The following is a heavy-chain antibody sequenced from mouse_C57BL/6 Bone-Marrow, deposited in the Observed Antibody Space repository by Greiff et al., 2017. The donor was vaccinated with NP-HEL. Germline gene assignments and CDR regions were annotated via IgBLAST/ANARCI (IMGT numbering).Heavy chain of an antibody. CDR2: ISYDGSN. D-gene: IGHD2-2*01. J-gene: IGHJ2*01. CDR1: GYSITSGYY. V-gene: IGHV3-6*01. Sequence: EVKLQESGPGLVKPSQSLSLTCSVTGYSITSGYYWNWIRQFPGNKLEWMGYISYDGSNNYNPSLKNRISITRDTSKNQFFLKLNSVTTEDTATYYCARDQGMVTTWSPYYFDYWGQGTTLTVSS. CDR3: ARDQGMVTTWSPYYFDY.